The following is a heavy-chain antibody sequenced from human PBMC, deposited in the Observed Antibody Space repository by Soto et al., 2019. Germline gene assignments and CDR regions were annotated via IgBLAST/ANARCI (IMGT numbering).Heavy chain of an antibody. V-gene: IGHV4-59*01. CDR1: VVSISGYY. J-gene: IGHJ4*02. D-gene: IGHD2-15*01. Sequence: PSETLSLTCTVSVVSISGYYWSWIRQPPGKGLGWIGYVHYAGATTYNPSLKSRVTISVDTSENQFSLNLTSVTAADTGVYFCARRIYGVSDYWGRGSLVTVSS. CDR2: VHYAGAT. CDR3: ARRIYGVSDY.